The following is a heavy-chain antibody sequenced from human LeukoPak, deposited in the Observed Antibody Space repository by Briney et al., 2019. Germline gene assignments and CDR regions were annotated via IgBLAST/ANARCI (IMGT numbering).Heavy chain of an antibody. J-gene: IGHJ4*02. CDR1: GGSIRSSYYY. CDR2: IYWDDDK. CDR3: AHKARDSPGDYFDY. Sequence: TLSLTCTVSGGSIRSSYYYWGWIRQPPGKALEWLALIYWDDDKRYSPSLKSRLTITKDTSKNQVVLTMTNMDPVDTATYYCAHKARDSPGDYFDYWGQGTLVTVSS. V-gene: IGHV2-5*02. D-gene: IGHD2-15*01.